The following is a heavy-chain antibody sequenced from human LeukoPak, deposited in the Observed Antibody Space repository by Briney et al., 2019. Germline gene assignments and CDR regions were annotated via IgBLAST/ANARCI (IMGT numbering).Heavy chain of an antibody. CDR1: GGSISSYY. D-gene: IGHD6-13*01. Sequence: SETLSLTCTVSGGSISSYYWSWIRQPPGKGPEWIGYIYYSGSTNYNPSLKSRVTISVDTSKNQFSLKLSSVTAAATAVYYCARGRSSSWSPRAWFDPWGQGTLVTVSS. CDR2: IYYSGST. CDR3: ARGRSSSWSPRAWFDP. V-gene: IGHV4-59*08. J-gene: IGHJ5*02.